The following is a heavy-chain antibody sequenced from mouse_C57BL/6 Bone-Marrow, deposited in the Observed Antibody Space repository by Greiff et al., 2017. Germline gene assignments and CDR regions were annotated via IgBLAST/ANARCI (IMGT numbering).Heavy chain of an antibody. CDR3: ARAYYSNSWYFDV. CDR1: GYTFTSYW. J-gene: IGHJ1*03. V-gene: IGHV1-7*01. CDR2: INPSSGYT. D-gene: IGHD2-5*01. Sequence: VQRVESGAELAKPGASVTLSCKASGYTFTSYWMHWVKQRPGQGLEWIGYINPSSGYTKYNQKFKDKATLTADKSSSTAYMQLSSLTYEDSAVYYCARAYYSNSWYFDVWGTGTTVTVSS.